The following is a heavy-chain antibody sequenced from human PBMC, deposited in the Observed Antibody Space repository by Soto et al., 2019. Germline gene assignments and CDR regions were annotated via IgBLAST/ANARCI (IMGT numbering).Heavy chain of an antibody. V-gene: IGHV1-69*12. CDR1: GGTFSTYA. Sequence: QVQLVQSGAEVKKPESSVKVSCKAPGGTFSTYAISWVRQAPGQGLEWMGGIIPMFGTANYAQRFQDRVTITADESTNTVYMELSSLRSEDTAVYFCARGLKLWLRRINNGYSGWGQGTLVTVSS. J-gene: IGHJ4*02. D-gene: IGHD5-12*01. CDR2: IIPMFGTA. CDR3: ARGLKLWLRRINNGYSG.